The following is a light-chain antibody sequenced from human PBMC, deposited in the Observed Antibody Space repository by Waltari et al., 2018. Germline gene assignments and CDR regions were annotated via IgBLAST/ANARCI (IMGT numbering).Light chain of an antibody. J-gene: IGKJ4*01. CDR2: DAS. V-gene: IGKV1-33*01. Sequence: DIQMTQSPSSLSASVGDRLTTPCQASQDIINYLNWYQQKPGKAPKLLIYDASNFETGVPSRFSGSGSGTDFTFTISSLQPEDIATYYCQQYDDLPPLSFGGGTKVEIK. CDR1: QDIINY. CDR3: QQYDDLPPLS.